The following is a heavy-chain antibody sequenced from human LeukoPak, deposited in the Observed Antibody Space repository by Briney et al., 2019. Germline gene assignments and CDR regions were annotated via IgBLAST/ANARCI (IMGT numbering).Heavy chain of an antibody. CDR1: GSTFSSYA. V-gene: IGHV3-48*01. J-gene: IGHJ5*02. CDR2: IISSSSNI. CDR3: ARSLVVGATYPYP. Sequence: GGSLRLSCAASGSTFSSYAMTWSRQAPGKGREGVPYIISSSSNIYSADSVKGRFTISRDTAKNSLYLQLNSLRAEDTAVYYCARSLVVGATYPYPWGQGTLVTVSS. D-gene: IGHD1-26*01.